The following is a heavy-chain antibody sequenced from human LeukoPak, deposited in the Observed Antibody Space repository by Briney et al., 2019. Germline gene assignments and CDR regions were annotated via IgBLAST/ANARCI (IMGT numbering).Heavy chain of an antibody. Sequence: PGGSLRLSCAASGFTFSSYEMNWVRQAPGKGLEWVSYISSSGSTIYYADSVKGRFTISRDNAKNSLYLQMNSLRAEDTAVYYCARGPYDSSGLTLPFDYWGQGTLVTVSS. D-gene: IGHD3-22*01. CDR1: GFTFSSYE. CDR2: ISSSGSTI. J-gene: IGHJ4*02. V-gene: IGHV3-48*03. CDR3: ARGPYDSSGLTLPFDY.